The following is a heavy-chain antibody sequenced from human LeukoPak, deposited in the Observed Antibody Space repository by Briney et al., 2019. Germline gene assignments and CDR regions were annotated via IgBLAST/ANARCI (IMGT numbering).Heavy chain of an antibody. CDR1: GYTFTGYY. CDR3: ARDLAADLDY. J-gene: IGHJ4*02. D-gene: IGHD6-13*01. Sequence: GASVKVSCKASGYTFTGYYMHWVRQVLGQGLEWMGWINANSGVTKYAQMFQGRVTMTRDTSINTAYMELSRLRSDDTAIYYCARDLAADLDYWGQGTLVTVSS. CDR2: INANSGVT. V-gene: IGHV1-2*02.